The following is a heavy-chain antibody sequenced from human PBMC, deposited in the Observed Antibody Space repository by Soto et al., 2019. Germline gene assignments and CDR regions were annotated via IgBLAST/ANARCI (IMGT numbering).Heavy chain of an antibody. V-gene: IGHV4-31*01. J-gene: IGHJ6*01. CDR2: IHVRGNT. CDR1: GASVSSDDFY. Sequence: QVQLRESGPGLVKPSQTLSLTCSVSGASVSSDDFYWSWIRQRPGEGLEWVGYIHVRGNTYFNPSLKRLVTMWINTSKNHPSLTVSFVTVADTAVYFCTRVSPPPPYFSYTGMDVWGQGATVTVSS. CDR3: TRVSPPPPYFSYTGMDV.